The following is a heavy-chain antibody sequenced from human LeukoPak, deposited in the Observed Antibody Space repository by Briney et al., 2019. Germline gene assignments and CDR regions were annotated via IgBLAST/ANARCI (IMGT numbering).Heavy chain of an antibody. J-gene: IGHJ4*02. D-gene: IGHD2-2*01. CDR1: GYTLTELS. CDR3: ASRPAGDFDY. CDR2: FDPEDGET. V-gene: IGHV1-24*01. Sequence: ASVKVSCKVSGYTLTELSMHWVRQAPGKGLEWMGGFDPEDGETIYAQKFQGRVTITADESTSTAYMELSSLRSEDTAVYYCASRPAGDFDYWGQGTLVTVSS.